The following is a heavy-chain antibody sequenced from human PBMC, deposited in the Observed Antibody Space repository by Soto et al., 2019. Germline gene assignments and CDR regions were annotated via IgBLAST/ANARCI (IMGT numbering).Heavy chain of an antibody. CDR2: IYYSGST. J-gene: IGHJ4*02. Sequence: SETLSLTCTVSGGSISSSSYYWGWIRQPPGKGLEWIGSIYYSGSTYYNPSLKSRVTISVDTSKNQFSLKLSSVTAADTAVYYCARLFNSGLLWFGEMNRVDYWGQGTLVTVSS. D-gene: IGHD3-10*01. CDR3: ARLFNSGLLWFGEMNRVDY. V-gene: IGHV4-39*01. CDR1: GGSISSSSYY.